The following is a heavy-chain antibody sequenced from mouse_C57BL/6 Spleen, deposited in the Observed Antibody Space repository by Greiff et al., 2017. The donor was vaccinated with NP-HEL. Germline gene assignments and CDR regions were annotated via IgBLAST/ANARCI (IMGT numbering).Heavy chain of an antibody. J-gene: IGHJ2*01. CDR2: IYPSDSET. CDR3: ARWLQGYYFDY. CDR1: GYTFTSYW. Sequence: QVQLQQPGAELVRPGSSVKLSCKASGYTFTSYWMDWVQQRPGQGLEWIGNIYPSDSETHYNQKFKDKATLTVDKSSSTAYMQLSSLTSEDSAVYYCARWLQGYYFDYWGQGTTLTVSS. D-gene: IGHD2-2*01. V-gene: IGHV1-61*01.